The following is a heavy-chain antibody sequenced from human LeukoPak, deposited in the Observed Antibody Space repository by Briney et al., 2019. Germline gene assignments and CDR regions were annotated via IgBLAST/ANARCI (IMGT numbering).Heavy chain of an antibody. Sequence: LGGSLRLSCAASGFTFSSYAMSWVRQAPGKGLEWVSAISGSGGSTYYAASVKGRFTISRDNSKNTLYLQMNSLRAEDTAVYYCAKVEGALGSYGSKYNWFDPWGQGTLVTVSS. CDR1: GFTFSSYA. J-gene: IGHJ5*02. CDR2: ISGSGGST. CDR3: AKVEGALGSYGSKYNWFDP. V-gene: IGHV3-23*01. D-gene: IGHD5-18*01.